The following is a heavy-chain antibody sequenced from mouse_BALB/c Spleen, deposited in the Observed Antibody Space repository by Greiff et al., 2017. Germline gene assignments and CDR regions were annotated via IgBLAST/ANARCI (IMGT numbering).Heavy chain of an antibody. Sequence: QVQLKQSGPGLVAPSQSLSITCTVSGFSLTSYGVHWVRQPPGKGLEWLGVIWAGGSTNYNSALMSRLSISKDNSKSQVFLKMNSLQTDDTAMYYCARDYPTVVATRDWYFDVWGAGTTVTVSS. D-gene: IGHD1-1*01. J-gene: IGHJ1*01. CDR2: IWAGGST. V-gene: IGHV2-9*02. CDR1: GFSLTSYG. CDR3: ARDYPTVVATRDWYFDV.